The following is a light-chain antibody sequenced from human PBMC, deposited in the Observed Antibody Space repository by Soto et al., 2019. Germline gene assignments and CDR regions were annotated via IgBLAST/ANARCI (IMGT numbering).Light chain of an antibody. V-gene: IGLV2-14*01. CDR3: SSYTISSTLL. Sequence: QSVLTQPASVSGSPGQSITFSCTGTSNDIGGDNYVSWYQQHPGKAPKLMIFDVSNRPSGVSYRFSGSKSGNTASLTISGLEAEDEADYYCSSYTISSTLLFGGGTQLTVL. CDR1: SNDIGGDNY. J-gene: IGLJ2*01. CDR2: DVS.